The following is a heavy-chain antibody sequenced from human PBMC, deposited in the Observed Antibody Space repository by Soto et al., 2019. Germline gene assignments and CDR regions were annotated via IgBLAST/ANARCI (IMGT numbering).Heavy chain of an antibody. CDR1: GYTFTSYD. D-gene: IGHD6-13*01. J-gene: IGHJ4*02. Sequence: ASVKRYWKASGYTFTSYDINWVRQATGQGLEWMGWMNPNSGNTGYAQKFQGRVTMTRNTSISTAYMELSSLRSEDTAVYFFSRCRGLEQLVAYCGQRTLVSVSS. CDR3: SRCRGLEQLVAY. V-gene: IGHV1-8*01. CDR2: MNPNSGNT.